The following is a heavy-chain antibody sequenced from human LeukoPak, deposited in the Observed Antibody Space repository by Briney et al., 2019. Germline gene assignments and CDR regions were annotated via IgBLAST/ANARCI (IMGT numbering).Heavy chain of an antibody. D-gene: IGHD2/OR15-2a*01. CDR3: AREGPRGNSQFDY. CDR2: IWYDGSNK. J-gene: IGHJ4*02. Sequence: GGSLRLSCAASGFTFSSYWMHWVRQAPGKGLEWVALIWYDGSNKYYADSVKGRLTISRDNSKNTLYLQMNSLRAEDTAVYYCAREGPRGNSQFDYWGQGTLVTVSS. CDR1: GFTFSSYW. V-gene: IGHV3-33*08.